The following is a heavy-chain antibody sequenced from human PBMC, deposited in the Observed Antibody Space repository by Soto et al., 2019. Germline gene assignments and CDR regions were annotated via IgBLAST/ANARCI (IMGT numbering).Heavy chain of an antibody. V-gene: IGHV4-59*11. CDR2: VYYNGIT. D-gene: IGHD7-27*01. J-gene: IGHJ4*02. CDR1: GGSINNHY. Sequence: QVQLQESGPGLVKPSETLSLTCTVSGGSINNHYWSWIRQPPGKGLECLGYVYYNGITNYNPSLESRVTMSVDTSKNQVSLNLTSLTGADTAIYFCTRANWYSEYWGQGTLVTVSS. CDR3: TRANWYSEY.